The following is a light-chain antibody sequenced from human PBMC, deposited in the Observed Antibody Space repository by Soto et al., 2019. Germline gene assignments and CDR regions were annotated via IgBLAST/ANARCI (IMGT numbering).Light chain of an antibody. Sequence: EIVMTQSPASLSVSPGESVTLSCRASQGVATTLAWYRQQPGQAPRLLIYDASNRATGIPARFSGSGSGTDFTLTISSLEPEDFAVYYCQQRSNWPPLISFGQGTRLEIK. V-gene: IGKV3-11*01. CDR3: QQRSNWPPLIS. CDR1: QGVATT. J-gene: IGKJ5*01. CDR2: DAS.